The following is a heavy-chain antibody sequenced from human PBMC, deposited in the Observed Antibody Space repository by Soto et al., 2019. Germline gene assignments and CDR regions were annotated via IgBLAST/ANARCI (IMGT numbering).Heavy chain of an antibody. J-gene: IGHJ4*02. CDR2: VNGGGDST. CDR3: TRVLLGGYYGSDFDF. V-gene: IGHV3-23*01. D-gene: IGHD1-26*01. CDR1: GFTFSSFG. Sequence: EAQVLESGGDLVQPGGSLRLSCIASGFTFSSFGMTWVRQAPGKGLEWVSTVNGGGDSTHYADSVKGRFTISRDNAKNSLYLQMNSLRADDTAIYYCTRVLLGGYYGSDFDFWGQGTQVTVSS.